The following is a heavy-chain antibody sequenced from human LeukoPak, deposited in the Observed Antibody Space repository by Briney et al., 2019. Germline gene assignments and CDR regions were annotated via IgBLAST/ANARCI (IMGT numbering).Heavy chain of an antibody. Sequence: SETLSLTCTVSGYSISSGYYWGWIRPPPGKGLEWIGSIYHSGSTYYNPSLKSRVTISVDTSKNQFSLKLSSVTAADTAVYYCARKGEPRSWYRYYFDYWGQGTLVTVSS. CDR1: GYSISSGYY. D-gene: IGHD6-13*01. J-gene: IGHJ4*02. V-gene: IGHV4-38-2*02. CDR2: IYHSGST. CDR3: ARKGEPRSWYRYYFDY.